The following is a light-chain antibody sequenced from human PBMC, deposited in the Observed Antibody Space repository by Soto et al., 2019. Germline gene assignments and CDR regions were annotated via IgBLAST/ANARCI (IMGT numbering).Light chain of an antibody. V-gene: IGLV2-11*01. CDR1: SSDVGGYKY. J-gene: IGLJ1*01. CDR2: GVS. CDR3: CSYAGGQEV. Sequence: QSVQRHPRSVRWSPGHSVTISCTGTSSDVGGYKYVSWYQQKPGKAPKLIIYGVSRWPSGVPNRFSGSKSGNRASLTISGLQAEHEGDYYCCSYAGGQEVFGTGTKVTAL.